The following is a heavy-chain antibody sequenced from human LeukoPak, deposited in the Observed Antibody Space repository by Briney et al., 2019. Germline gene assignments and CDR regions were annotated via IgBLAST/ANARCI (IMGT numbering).Heavy chain of an antibody. CDR1: GFSFDDYA. Sequence: QAGGSLRLSCAASGFSFDDYAMHWVRQVPGKGLEWVAGISWNSGNIVYADSVKGRFTISRDNAKNSLYLQMNSLRAEDTAVYYCAELGITMIGGVWGKGTTVTISS. CDR3: AELGITMIGGV. CDR2: ISWNSGNI. D-gene: IGHD3-10*02. J-gene: IGHJ6*04. V-gene: IGHV3-9*01.